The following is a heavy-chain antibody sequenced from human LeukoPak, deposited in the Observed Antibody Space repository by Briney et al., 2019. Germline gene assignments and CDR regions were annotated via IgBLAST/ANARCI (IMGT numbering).Heavy chain of an antibody. CDR3: ARGNVVPAALTFYYYSYMDV. D-gene: IGHD2-2*01. CDR2: INDSGRT. J-gene: IGHJ6*03. V-gene: IGHV4-34*01. CDR1: VGSLTGYY. Sequence: PESLSLSRALYVGSLTGYYRSWIRESPGKGREWGGEINDSGRTNHNPSIKSRVTISVDTSKKQVSLKVSSVTAAYTAVYYCARGNVVPAALTFYYYSYMDVWGKGTTVTVSS.